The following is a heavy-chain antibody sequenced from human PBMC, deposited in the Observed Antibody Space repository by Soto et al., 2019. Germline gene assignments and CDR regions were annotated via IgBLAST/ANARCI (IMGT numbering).Heavy chain of an antibody. CDR1: GYTFTSYG. J-gene: IGHJ5*02. Sequence: QVQLVQSGAEVKKPGASVKVSCKAPGYTFTSYGISWVRQAPGQGLEWMGWISAYNGNTNYAQKLQGRVTMTTDTPTGTAYVELRSLRSDDTVVYYCAREPLEEVWFDPWGQGNLVTVSS. CDR3: AREPLEEVWFDP. V-gene: IGHV1-18*01. D-gene: IGHD1-1*01. CDR2: ISAYNGNT.